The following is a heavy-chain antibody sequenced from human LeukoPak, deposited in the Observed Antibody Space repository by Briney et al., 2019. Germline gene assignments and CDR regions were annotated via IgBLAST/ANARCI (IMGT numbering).Heavy chain of an antibody. CDR2: ISSSSSYI. D-gene: IGHD2-2*02. CDR1: GFTFSSYS. CDR3: AREDIVVVPAAIGNSGYGGVFDY. J-gene: IGHJ4*02. Sequence: GGSLRLSCAASGFTFSSYSMNWVRQAPGKGLEWVSSISSSSSYIYYADSVKGRFTISRDNAKNSLYLQMNSLRAEDTAVYYCAREDIVVVPAAIGNSGYGGVFDYGGQGTLVTVSS. V-gene: IGHV3-21*01.